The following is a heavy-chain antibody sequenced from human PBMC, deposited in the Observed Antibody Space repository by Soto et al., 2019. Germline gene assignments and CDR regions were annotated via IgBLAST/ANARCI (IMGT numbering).Heavy chain of an antibody. D-gene: IGHD1-7*01. CDR3: ARDLELELGAFDI. J-gene: IGHJ3*02. V-gene: IGHV4-30-4*01. CDR2: IYYSGST. Sequence: QVQLQESGPGLVKPSQTLSLTCTVSGGSISSGDYYWSWIRQPPGKGLEWIGYIYYSGSTYYNPSLKSRVTISVDQSKNQFSLKLSSVTAADTAVYYCARDLELELGAFDIWGQGTMVTVSS. CDR1: GGSISSGDYY.